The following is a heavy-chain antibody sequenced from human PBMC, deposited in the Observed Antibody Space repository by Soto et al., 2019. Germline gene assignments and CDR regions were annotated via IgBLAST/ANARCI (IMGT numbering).Heavy chain of an antibody. CDR2: INHSGST. J-gene: IGHJ4*02. CDR3: ASSSGSGSYYNY. D-gene: IGHD3-10*01. CDR1: GGSFSGYY. Sequence: SETLSLTCAVYGGSFSGYYWSWIRQPPGKGLEWIGEINHSGSTNYNPSLKSRVTISVDTSKNQFSLKLSSVTAADTAVYYCASSSGSGSYYNYWGQGTLVTVSS. V-gene: IGHV4-34*01.